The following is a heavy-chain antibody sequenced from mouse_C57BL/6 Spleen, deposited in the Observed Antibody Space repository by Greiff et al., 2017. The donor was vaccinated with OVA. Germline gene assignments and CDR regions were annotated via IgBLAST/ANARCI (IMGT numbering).Heavy chain of an antibody. CDR3: ARGRDYSNGN. CDR2: INPNNGGT. V-gene: IGHV1-26*01. J-gene: IGHJ2*01. CDR1: GYTFTDYY. D-gene: IGHD2-5*01. Sequence: EVQLQQSGPELVKPGASVKISCKASGYTFTDYYMNWVKQSHGKSLEWIGDINPNNGGTSYNQKFKGKATLTVDKSSSTAYMELRSLTSEDSAVYYCARGRDYSNGNWGQGTTLTVSS.